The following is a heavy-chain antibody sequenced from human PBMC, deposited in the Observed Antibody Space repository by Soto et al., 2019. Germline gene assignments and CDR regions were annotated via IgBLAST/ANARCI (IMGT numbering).Heavy chain of an antibody. J-gene: IGHJ4*02. CDR3: AKRDVPHSTSNAYFYDH. V-gene: IGHV3-23*01. CDR2: ISVSVGST. Sequence: EVQLLQSGGGLVQPGGSLTLSCGVSGFPFAPSTMSWVRQAPGKGLEWVSTISVSVGSTYSADSVQGRFTVSSDISANTLSLRMTSLTADDTDVYFCAKRDVPHSTSNAYFYDHWGRGVLVTVSS. D-gene: IGHD2-21*02. CDR1: GFPFAPST.